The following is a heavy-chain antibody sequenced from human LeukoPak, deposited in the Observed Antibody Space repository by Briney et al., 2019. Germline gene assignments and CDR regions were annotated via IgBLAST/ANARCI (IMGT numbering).Heavy chain of an antibody. D-gene: IGHD3-9*01. CDR3: ARMELKGYDILTGYPAYNWFDP. J-gene: IGHJ5*02. CDR1: GYSFTSYW. CDR2: TYPGDSDT. V-gene: IGHV5-51*01. Sequence: GESLKISCKGSGYSFTSYWIGWVRQMPGKVLEWMGITYPGDSDTRYSPSFQGQVTISADKSISTAYLQWSSLKASDTAMYYCARMELKGYDILTGYPAYNWFDPWGQGTLVTVSS.